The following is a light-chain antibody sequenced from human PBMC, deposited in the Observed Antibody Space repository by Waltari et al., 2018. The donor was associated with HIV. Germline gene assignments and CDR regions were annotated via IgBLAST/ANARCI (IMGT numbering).Light chain of an antibody. J-gene: IGLJ1*01. V-gene: IGLV1-47*01. CDR3: ASWDDSLNAFV. CDR1: NSNIESNY. Sequence: QSVLTQPPSASATPGQRITISCSGGNSNIESNYVYWYQPLPGTAPKVFIYRNSQRPSGFPYRFSGSKSGTSASLIISGLRSGDEADYYCASWDDSLNAFVFGTGTKVTVL. CDR2: RNS.